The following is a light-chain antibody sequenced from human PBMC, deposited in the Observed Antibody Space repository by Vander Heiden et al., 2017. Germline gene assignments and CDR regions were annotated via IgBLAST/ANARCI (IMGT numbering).Light chain of an antibody. CDR3: SQGKPWPQT. CDR2: KVS. V-gene: IGKV2-30*02. CDR1: HSLIHSDGNTS. Sequence: DVVMTQSPLSLPVPLGQPASISCRSSHSLIHSDGNTSLNWFQQSPGQSPRRLVYKVSNRDSAVPDRFSGCGSDSDFTLKIIMVEAEDVGVYHCSQGKPWPQTFGQATRLQIK. J-gene: IGKJ2*01.